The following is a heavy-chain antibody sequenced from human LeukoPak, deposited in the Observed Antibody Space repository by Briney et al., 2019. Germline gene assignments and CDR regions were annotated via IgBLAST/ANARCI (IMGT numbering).Heavy chain of an antibody. CDR3: ARSLSGNDFWSGFYYYMDV. Sequence: GASVKVSCKASGGTFSSYAISWVRQAPGQGLEWMGGIIPIFGTANYAQKFQGRVTITADESTSTAYMELSSLRSEDMAVYYCARSLSGNDFWSGFYYYMDVWGKGTTVTVSS. D-gene: IGHD3-3*01. V-gene: IGHV1-69*13. CDR1: GGTFSSYA. CDR2: IIPIFGTA. J-gene: IGHJ6*03.